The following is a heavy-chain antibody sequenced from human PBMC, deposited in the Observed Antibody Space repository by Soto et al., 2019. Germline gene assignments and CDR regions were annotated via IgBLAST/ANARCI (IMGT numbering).Heavy chain of an antibody. CDR2: IYNSGST. Sequence: PSETLSRTWTVSGGSMSRGASYWNWIRQHPGKVLECIGYIYNSGSTYYNTSLKSRVTISVDTSKNQFSLMRSSVTAADTAVYYCGRRGGWLKGAIDFWGQGTLVTVSS. V-gene: IGHV4-31*02. CDR3: GRRGGWLKGAIDF. D-gene: IGHD2-15*01. CDR1: GGSMSRGASY. J-gene: IGHJ4*02.